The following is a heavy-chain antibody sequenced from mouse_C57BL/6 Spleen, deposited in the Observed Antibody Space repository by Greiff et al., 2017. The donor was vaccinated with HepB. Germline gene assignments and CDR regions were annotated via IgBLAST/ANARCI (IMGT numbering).Heavy chain of an antibody. CDR3: AKGGEYFDY. CDR1: GYTFTDYY. J-gene: IGHJ2*01. CDR2: IYPGSGNT. Sequence: QVQLQQSGAELVRPGASVKLSCKASGYTFTDYYINWVKQRPGQGLEWIARIYPGSGNTYYNEKFKGKATLTAEKSSSTAYMQLSSLTSEDSAVYFCAKGGEYFDYWGQGTTLTVSS. V-gene: IGHV1-76*01.